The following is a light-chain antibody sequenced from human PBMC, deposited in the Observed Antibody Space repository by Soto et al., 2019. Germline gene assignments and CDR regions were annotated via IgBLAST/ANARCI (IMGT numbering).Light chain of an antibody. CDR1: ESVNSAY. CDR3: QQYCYSPWT. V-gene: IGKV3-20*01. CDR2: GAS. J-gene: IGKJ1*01. Sequence: EIVLTQSPVTLSLSPGERATLSCRASESVNSAYLAWYQHRPAQAPRLLIYGASSRGTGVPDRFSGSGSGTEFTLTTSSQEPADFAVYYCQQYCYSPWTFGLGTKVEIK.